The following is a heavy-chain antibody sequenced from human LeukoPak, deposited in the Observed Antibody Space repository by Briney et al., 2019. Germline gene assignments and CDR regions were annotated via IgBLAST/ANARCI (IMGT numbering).Heavy chain of an antibody. V-gene: IGHV4-59*08. Sequence: SGTLSLTCAVSGGSISSSNWWSWIRQPPGKGLEWIGYSYYSGSTNYNPSLKSRVTISVDTSKNQFSLKLSFVTAADMAVYYCARHRGPGKWLLIDGDFDYWGQGTLVTVSS. CDR3: ARHRGPGKWLLIDGDFDY. CDR2: SYYSGST. J-gene: IGHJ4*02. D-gene: IGHD5-12*01. CDR1: GGSISSSNW.